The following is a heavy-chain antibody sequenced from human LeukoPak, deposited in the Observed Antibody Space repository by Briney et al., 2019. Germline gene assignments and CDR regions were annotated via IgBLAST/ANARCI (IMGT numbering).Heavy chain of an antibody. CDR1: GFTFSSYG. D-gene: IGHD2-2*02. Sequence: GRSLRLSCAASGFTFSSYGMHWVRQAPGKGLEGVAVIWYDGSNKYYADSVKGRFTISRDNSKNTLYLQMNSLRAEDTAVYYCAKESGRYCSSTSCYTFDYWGQGTLVTVSS. CDR3: AKESGRYCSSTSCYTFDY. V-gene: IGHV3-33*06. CDR2: IWYDGSNK. J-gene: IGHJ4*02.